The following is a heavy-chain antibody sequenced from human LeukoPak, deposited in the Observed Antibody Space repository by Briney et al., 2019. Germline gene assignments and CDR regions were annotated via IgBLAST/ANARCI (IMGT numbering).Heavy chain of an antibody. CDR1: GGSISTYD. D-gene: IGHD2-2*03. CDR2: IYNTGGT. J-gene: IGHJ5*02. CDR3: ARVRSGCCRSLNCANNWFDP. Sequence: PETLSLTCSVSGGSISTYDRSWIRQPPGKGLEWIGDIYNTGGTTYNPSLKSRVIISADTSKNQFSLRLVSVTAADTAVYYCARVRSGCCRSLNCANNWFDPWGQGTLATVSS. V-gene: IGHV4-59*01.